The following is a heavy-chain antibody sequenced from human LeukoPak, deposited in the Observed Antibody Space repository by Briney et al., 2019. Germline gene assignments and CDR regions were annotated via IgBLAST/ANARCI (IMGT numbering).Heavy chain of an antibody. Sequence: PSETLSLTCTVSGGPISSGDYYWSWIRQHPGKGLEWIGYIYYTGSSYYNPSLESRVTISVDTSKNQFSLKLNYVTAADTAVYYCAKSPVVMVAAATRGDWFDPWGQGTLVTVSS. CDR2: IYYTGSS. D-gene: IGHD2-15*01. CDR1: GGPISSGDYY. CDR3: AKSPVVMVAAATRGDWFDP. J-gene: IGHJ5*02. V-gene: IGHV4-31*03.